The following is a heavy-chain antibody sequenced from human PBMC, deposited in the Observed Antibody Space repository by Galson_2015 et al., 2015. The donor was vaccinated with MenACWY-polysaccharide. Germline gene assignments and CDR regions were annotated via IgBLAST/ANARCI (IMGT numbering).Heavy chain of an antibody. CDR2: IYNSGST. D-gene: IGHD7-27*01. CDR1: GASISSYY. Sequence: ETLSLTCTVSGASISSYYWSGIRQPPGKGLGWIGNIYNSGSTNYNPSLKSRVTISVDTSKNQFSLRLSSVTTADAAVYYCARLGIDVWFDPWGQGTLVTVSS. J-gene: IGHJ5*02. CDR3: ARLGIDVWFDP. V-gene: IGHV4-59*01.